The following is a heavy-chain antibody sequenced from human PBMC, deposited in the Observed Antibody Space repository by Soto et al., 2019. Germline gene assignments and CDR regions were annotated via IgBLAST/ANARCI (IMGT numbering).Heavy chain of an antibody. D-gene: IGHD3-3*02. Sequence: SETLSLTCTVSGGSISSSSYYWGWIRQPPGKGLEWIGSIYYSGSTYYNPSLKSRVTISVDTSKNQFSLKLRSVTAADTAVYYCARHQSIDSVWFEPWGQGTLVTVSS. CDR3: ARHQSIDSVWFEP. CDR1: GGSISSSSYY. V-gene: IGHV4-39*01. CDR2: IYYSGST. J-gene: IGHJ5*02.